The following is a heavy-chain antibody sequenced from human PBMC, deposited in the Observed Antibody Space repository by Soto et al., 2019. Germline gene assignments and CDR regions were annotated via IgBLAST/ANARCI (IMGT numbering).Heavy chain of an antibody. V-gene: IGHV4-39*07. J-gene: IGHJ6*02. CDR1: GGSISSSSYY. CDR3: AGYRMGAGDYYYGMDV. Sequence: SETLSLTCTVSGGSISSSSYYWGWIRQPPGKGLEWIGSIYYSGSTYYNPSLRSRITISVDSSKNQFSLKLSSVTAADTAVYYCAGYRMGAGDYYYGMDVWGQGTTVTVSS. D-gene: IGHD3-3*01. CDR2: IYYSGST.